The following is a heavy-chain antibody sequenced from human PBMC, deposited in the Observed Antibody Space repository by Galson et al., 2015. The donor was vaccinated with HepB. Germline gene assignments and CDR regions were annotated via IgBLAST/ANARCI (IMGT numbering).Heavy chain of an antibody. J-gene: IGHJ5*02. CDR1: GFRLSDYY. CDR2: ISDSGLSI. Sequence: SLRLSCAASGFRLSDYYMTWIRQAPGKGLEWVAYISDSGLSIYYADSVKGRFTLSRDNTKNSLYLQMDSLRTEDTAVYYCARDANNLVGCFDPWGQGALVTVSS. CDR3: ARDANNLVGCFDP. V-gene: IGHV3-11*01. D-gene: IGHD2-15*01.